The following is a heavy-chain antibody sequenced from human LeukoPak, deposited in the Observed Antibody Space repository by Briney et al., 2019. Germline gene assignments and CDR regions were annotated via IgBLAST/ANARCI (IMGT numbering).Heavy chain of an antibody. CDR2: ISYDGRTK. Sequence: PGGSLRLSCAASGFSFSYFAMHWVRQAPGKGLEWVAVISYDGRTKIYADSVKDRFTFSRDNSQNTLSLQMDSLRPEDTAIYYCAKDAGYYDTSGESLDHWGQGTLVTVSS. V-gene: IGHV3-30*18. D-gene: IGHD3-22*01. CDR3: AKDAGYYDTSGESLDH. CDR1: GFSFSYFA. J-gene: IGHJ4*02.